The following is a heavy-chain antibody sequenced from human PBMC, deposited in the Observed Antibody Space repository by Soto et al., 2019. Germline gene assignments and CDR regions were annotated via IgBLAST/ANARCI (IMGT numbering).Heavy chain of an antibody. D-gene: IGHD1-1*01. CDR2: IYYSGST. V-gene: IGHV4-59*01. Sequence: SETLSLTCTVSGGSISSYYWSWIRQPPGKGLEWIGYIYYSGSTNYNPSLKSRVTISVDTSKNQFSLKLSSVTAADTAVYYCASKVGNDRLDYYYYGMDVWGQGTTVTVSS. J-gene: IGHJ6*02. CDR1: GGSISSYY. CDR3: ASKVGNDRLDYYYYGMDV.